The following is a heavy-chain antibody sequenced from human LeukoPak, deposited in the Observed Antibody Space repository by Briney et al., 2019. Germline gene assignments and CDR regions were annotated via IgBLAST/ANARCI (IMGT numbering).Heavy chain of an antibody. J-gene: IGHJ4*02. D-gene: IGHD5-18*01. Sequence: SETLSLTCAVYGGSFSGYYWSWIRQPPGKGLEWIGEINHSGSTNYNPSLKSRVTISVDTSKNQFSLKLSSVTAADTAVYYCAGYKGLWLRGGGNYFDYWGQGTLVTVSS. CDR1: GGSFSGYY. V-gene: IGHV4-34*01. CDR3: AGYKGLWLRGGGNYFDY. CDR2: INHSGST.